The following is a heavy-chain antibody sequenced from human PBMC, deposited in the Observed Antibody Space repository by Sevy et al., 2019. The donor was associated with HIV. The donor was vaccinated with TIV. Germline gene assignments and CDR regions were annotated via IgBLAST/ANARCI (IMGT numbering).Heavy chain of an antibody. J-gene: IGHJ4*02. CDR1: GFTFNTYS. V-gene: IGHV3-48*02. CDR2: IGTAAGVT. D-gene: IGHD2-21*01. CDR3: ARCPGHYSIDY. Sequence: GGSLRLSCAASGFTFNTYSLIWVRQTPGKGLEWLSFIGTAAGVTYYADSVKVRFTISRDNAKNSLYLQMNSLRDEATAVYYCARCPGHYSIDYWGQGTLVTVSS.